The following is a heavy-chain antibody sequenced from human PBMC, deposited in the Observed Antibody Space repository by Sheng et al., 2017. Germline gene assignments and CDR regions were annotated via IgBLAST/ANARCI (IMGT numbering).Heavy chain of an antibody. CDR1: GFTFSSYA. V-gene: IGHV3-30*01. J-gene: IGHJ6*02. D-gene: IGHD1-26*01. Sequence: ESVGGVVQPGRSLRLSCAASGFTFSSYAMHWVRQAPGKGLEWVAVISYDGSNKYYADSVKGRFTISRDNSKNTLYLQMNSLRAEDTAVYYCASVSGSYSDYYYYGMDVWGQGTTVTVSS. CDR2: ISYDGSNK. CDR3: ASVSGSYSDYYYYGMDV.